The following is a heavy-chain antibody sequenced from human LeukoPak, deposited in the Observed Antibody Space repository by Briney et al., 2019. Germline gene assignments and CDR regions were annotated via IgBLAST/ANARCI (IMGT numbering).Heavy chain of an antibody. Sequence: SETQSLTCTVSGGSISSYYWSWIRQPPGKGLEWIGYIYYSGSTSYNPSLKSRVTISVDTSKNQFSLKLSSVTAADTAVYYCARLRYSYGPFDYWGQGTLVTVSS. CDR2: IYYSGST. J-gene: IGHJ4*02. CDR3: ARLRYSYGPFDY. CDR1: GGSISSYY. V-gene: IGHV4-59*08. D-gene: IGHD5-18*01.